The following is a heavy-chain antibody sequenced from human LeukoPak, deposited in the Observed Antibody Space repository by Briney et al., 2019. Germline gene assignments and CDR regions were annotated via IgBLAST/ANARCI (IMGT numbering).Heavy chain of an antibody. CDR1: GGSVSSYY. V-gene: IGHV4-59*08. CDR2: ISDSGST. Sequence: SETLSLTCTVSGGSVSSYYWSWIRQPPGKGLEWIGYISDSGSTNYNSSLKSRVTISVDTSKNQFSLKLSSVTAADTAVYYCARHNSPAFDIWGQGTMVTVSS. J-gene: IGHJ3*02. CDR3: ARHNSPAFDI.